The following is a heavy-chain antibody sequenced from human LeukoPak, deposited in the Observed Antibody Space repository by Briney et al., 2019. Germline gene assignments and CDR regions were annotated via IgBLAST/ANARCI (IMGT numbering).Heavy chain of an antibody. J-gene: IGHJ4*02. CDR1: GFTFSSYA. D-gene: IGHD6-13*01. CDR3: VKDQGAAATDY. CDR2: ISSNGGST. Sequence: GGSLRLSCSASGFTFSSYATHWVRQAPGKGLEYVSAISSNGGSTYYADSVKGRFTISRDNSKNTLYLQMSSLRAEDTAVYYCVKDQGAAATDYWGQGTLVTVSS. V-gene: IGHV3-64D*06.